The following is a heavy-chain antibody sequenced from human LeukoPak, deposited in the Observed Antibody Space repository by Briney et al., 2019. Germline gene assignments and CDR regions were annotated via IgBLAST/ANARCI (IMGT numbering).Heavy chain of an antibody. D-gene: IGHD2-2*01. J-gene: IGHJ4*02. CDR1: GYIFTSYY. Sequence: ASVKLSCKASGYIFTSYYMHWVRQAPGQGPEWMGKINPSGGSTSYAQKFQGRVTMTRDTSTSTVYMELSSLRSEDTAVYYCAKDLEYQLLYYFDYWGQGTLVTVSS. CDR3: AKDLEYQLLYYFDY. V-gene: IGHV1-46*01. CDR2: INPSGGST.